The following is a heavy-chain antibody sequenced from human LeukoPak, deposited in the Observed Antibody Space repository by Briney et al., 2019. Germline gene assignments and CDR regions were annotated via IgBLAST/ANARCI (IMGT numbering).Heavy chain of an antibody. V-gene: IGHV4-39*02. D-gene: IGHD6-19*01. CDR1: GGSISSSSYY. CDR2: IFYSGNT. J-gene: IGHJ4*02. CDR3: TRRSSGGGLFDY. Sequence: SETLSLTCTVSGGSISSSSYYWGWIRQPPGKGLEWIGSIFYSGNTYYNASLKSRVTISVDTSKNHFSLKLSSVTSADTAVYYCTRRSSGGGLFDYWGQGTLVTVSS.